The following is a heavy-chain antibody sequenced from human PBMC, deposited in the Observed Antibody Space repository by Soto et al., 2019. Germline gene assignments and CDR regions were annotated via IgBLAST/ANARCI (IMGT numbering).Heavy chain of an antibody. CDR2: INPNSGGT. CDR3: ARDGYCSGGSCYSLVAFDI. V-gene: IGHV1-2*04. D-gene: IGHD2-15*01. CDR1: GYTFTGYY. J-gene: IGHJ3*02. Sequence: VKVSCKASGYTFTGYYMHWVRQAPGQGLEWMGWINPNSGGTNYAQKFQGWVTMTRDTSISTAYMELSRLRSDDTAVYYCARDGYCSGGSCYSLVAFDIWGQGTMVTVSS.